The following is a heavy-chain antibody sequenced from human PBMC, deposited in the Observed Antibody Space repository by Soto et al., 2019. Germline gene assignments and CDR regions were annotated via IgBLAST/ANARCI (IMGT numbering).Heavy chain of an antibody. J-gene: IGHJ4*02. Sequence: EVQLVESGGGLVQPGGSLKLSCAASGFIVSGFGIHWVRQASGKGLEWVGRIRDKGNNYAITYTASMKGRFTISRDDSETTAFLQMNSLITEDTAVYYCARYRPGSGALDYWGQGTLVTVSS. D-gene: IGHD3-10*01. CDR2: IRDKGNNYAI. V-gene: IGHV3-73*02. CDR3: ARYRPGSGALDY. CDR1: GFIVSGFG.